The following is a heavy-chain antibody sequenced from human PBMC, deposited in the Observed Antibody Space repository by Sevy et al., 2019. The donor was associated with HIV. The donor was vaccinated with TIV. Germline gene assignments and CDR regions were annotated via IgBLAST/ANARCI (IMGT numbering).Heavy chain of an antibody. Sequence: SETLSLTCTVSGDSISGYYWSWIRQPPGKGLEWIGYIYYSGRTNYNPSLKSRFTISEETSKNQLSLKLSSVTAADTAVYYCARGAPYYYYGMDVWGQGTTVTVSS. V-gene: IGHV4-59*01. CDR1: GDSISGYY. CDR2: IYYSGRT. CDR3: ARGAPYYYYGMDV. J-gene: IGHJ6*02.